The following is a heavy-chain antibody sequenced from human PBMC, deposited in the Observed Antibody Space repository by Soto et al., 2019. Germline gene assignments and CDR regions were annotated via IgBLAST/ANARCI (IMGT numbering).Heavy chain of an antibody. V-gene: IGHV1-69*02. CDR1: GGTFSSYT. J-gene: IGHJ4*02. D-gene: IGHD2-15*01. Sequence: QVQLVQSGAEVKKPGSSVKVSCKASGGTFSSYTISWVRQAPGQGLEWMGRIIPILGIANYAQKFQGRVTITADKSTRTAYMELSSLRSEDTAVYYCAGGYCSGGSCYSEFDYWGQGTLVTVSS. CDR2: IIPILGIA. CDR3: AGGYCSGGSCYSEFDY.